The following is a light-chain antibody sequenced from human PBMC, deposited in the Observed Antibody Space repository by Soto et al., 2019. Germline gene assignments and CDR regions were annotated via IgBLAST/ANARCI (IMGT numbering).Light chain of an antibody. J-gene: IGKJ3*01. V-gene: IGKV3-20*01. CDR1: QSVRSSY. CDR3: QQYGSSPVT. CDR2: GAS. Sequence: EIVLTQSPGTLSLSPGERATLSCRASQSVRSSYLAWYQQKPGQAPRLLIYGASSSATGIPDRLSGSGSGTAFTLTISRLEPEDLAVYYCQQYGSSPVTFGPETKVDIK.